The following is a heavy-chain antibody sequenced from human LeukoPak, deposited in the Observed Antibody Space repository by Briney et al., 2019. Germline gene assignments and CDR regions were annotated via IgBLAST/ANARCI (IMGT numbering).Heavy chain of an antibody. CDR2: IYYTGTT. J-gene: IGHJ4*02. V-gene: IGHV4-59*01. CDR1: GGSISTYY. CDR3: ARGRGDSRGTSFDY. Sequence: PSETLSLTCTVSGGSISTYYWSWLRQPPGKGLEGIAYIYYTGTTTYNPSLKSRVTISIDTSRNQFSLNLNSVTAADTAVYYCARGRGDSRGTSFDYWGQGTLVTVSS. D-gene: IGHD3-22*01.